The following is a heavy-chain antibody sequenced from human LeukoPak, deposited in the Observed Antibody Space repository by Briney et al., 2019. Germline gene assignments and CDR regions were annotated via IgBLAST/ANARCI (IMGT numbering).Heavy chain of an antibody. D-gene: IGHD3-10*01. V-gene: IGHV4-34*01. CDR2: INHSGST. CDR3: ARDSGTTGEVKFDP. CDR1: GGSFSGYY. Sequence: SETLSLTCAVYGGSFSGYYWSWIRQPPGKGLEWIGEINHSGSTNYNPSLKSRVTISVDTSKNQFSLKLRSVTAADTAIYYCARDSGTTGEVKFDPWGQGTLVTVSS. J-gene: IGHJ5*02.